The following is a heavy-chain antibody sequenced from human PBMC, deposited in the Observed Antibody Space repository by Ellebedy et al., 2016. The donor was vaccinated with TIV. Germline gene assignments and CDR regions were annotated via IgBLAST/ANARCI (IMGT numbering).Heavy chain of an antibody. J-gene: IGHJ4*02. Sequence: SVKVSXXASGGTFSSYAISWVRQAPGQGLEWMGGIIPIFGTANYAQKFQGRVTITADESTSTAYMELSSLRSEDTAVYYCGSSLAVAGTLPFDYWGQGTLVTVSS. CDR2: IIPIFGTA. V-gene: IGHV1-69*13. CDR3: GSSLAVAGTLPFDY. CDR1: GGTFSSYA. D-gene: IGHD6-19*01.